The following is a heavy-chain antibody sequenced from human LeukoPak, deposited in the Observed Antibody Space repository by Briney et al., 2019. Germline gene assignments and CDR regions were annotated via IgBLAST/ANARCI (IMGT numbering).Heavy chain of an antibody. Sequence: GGSLRPSCAAYGFTFDDHGMSWVRQVPGKGLEWVSGINWNGGSTGYADSVKGRFTISRDNAKNSLYLQMNSLRAEDTALYYCAGGDRNGWYFDYWGQGTLVTVSS. D-gene: IGHD6-19*01. CDR1: GFTFDDHG. CDR3: AGGDRNGWYFDY. J-gene: IGHJ4*02. V-gene: IGHV3-20*04. CDR2: INWNGGST.